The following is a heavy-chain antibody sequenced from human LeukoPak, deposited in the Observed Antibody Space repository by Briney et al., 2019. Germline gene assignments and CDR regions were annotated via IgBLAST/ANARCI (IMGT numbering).Heavy chain of an antibody. V-gene: IGHV3-23*01. CDR3: AKDMFGDYTDAFDI. J-gene: IGHJ3*02. D-gene: IGHD3-10*02. Sequence: PGGSLRLSCAASGFTFSSYAMNWVRQAPGKGLEWVSGISGSGGSTYYADSVKGRFTISRDNSKNTLFLLMNSLRAEDTAVYYCAKDMFGDYTDAFDIWGQGTMVTVSS. CDR2: ISGSGGST. CDR1: GFTFSSYA.